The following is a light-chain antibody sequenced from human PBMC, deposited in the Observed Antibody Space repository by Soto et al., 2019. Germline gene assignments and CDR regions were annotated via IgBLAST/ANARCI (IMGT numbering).Light chain of an antibody. J-gene: IGKJ1*01. CDR2: DGS. CDR1: QSITSW. CDR3: QQYNSYSWA. V-gene: IGKV1-5*01. Sequence: DIQMTQSPSTLSASVGDRVTITCRASQSITSWLAWYQQKPGKAPKLLVFDGSSLQSGVPSRFSGSGSGTEFTLTISSLQPDDFAIYYCQQYNSYSWAFGQGTKVDIK.